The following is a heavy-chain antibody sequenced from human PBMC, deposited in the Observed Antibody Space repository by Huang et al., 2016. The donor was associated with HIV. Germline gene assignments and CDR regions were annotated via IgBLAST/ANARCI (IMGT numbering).Heavy chain of an antibody. CDR3: AHSTDASAATFYFDF. Sequence: QITLRESGPALVKPTQTLTLTCTFSGFSLTTTGVGVGWLRQPPGQALEWLAFMYSTGDGRYSPAPSSRLTITKDTSKNQVVLTMTNMDPVDTATYYCAHSTDASAATFYFDFWGQGTLVAVSS. V-gene: IGHV2-5*01. CDR2: MYSTGDG. J-gene: IGHJ4*02. D-gene: IGHD6-25*01. CDR1: GFSLTTTGVG.